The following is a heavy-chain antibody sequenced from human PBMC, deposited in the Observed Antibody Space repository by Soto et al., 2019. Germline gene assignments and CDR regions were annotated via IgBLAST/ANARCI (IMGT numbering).Heavy chain of an antibody. CDR2: IKTSAGGGAT. D-gene: IGHD2-15*01. CDR1: GFSFNEAW. Sequence: EVQLVESAGGSVKPGGSLRLSCVASGFSFNEAWMNWVRQAPGEGLEWVGRIKTSAGGGATDYAAPVQGRFTISRDDSKNALYLHMNSLRTEDTAIYYCTTGSVEGIWGQGTTVTVSS. V-gene: IGHV3-15*07. CDR3: TTGSVEGI. J-gene: IGHJ6*02.